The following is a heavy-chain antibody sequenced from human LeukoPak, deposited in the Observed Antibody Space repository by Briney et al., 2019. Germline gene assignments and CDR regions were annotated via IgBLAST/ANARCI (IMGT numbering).Heavy chain of an antibody. D-gene: IGHD6-13*01. V-gene: IGHV3-30*02. Sequence: SVKGRFTISRDNSKNTLYLQMNSLRAEDMAVYYCAKGTSAAGVDDAFDIWGQGTMLTVSS. J-gene: IGHJ3*02. CDR3: AKGTSAAGVDDAFDI.